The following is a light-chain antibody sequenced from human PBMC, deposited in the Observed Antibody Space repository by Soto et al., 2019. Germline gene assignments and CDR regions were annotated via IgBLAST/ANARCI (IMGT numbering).Light chain of an antibody. J-gene: IGKJ1*01. CDR2: DAT. CDR1: QGISSY. V-gene: IGKV1-5*01. Sequence: DIQLTQSPSSLSASVGDRITITCRASQGISSYLAWYQQKPGKAPKLLIHDATSLESGVPSRFSGSGSGTEFTLTISSLQPDDFATYYCQQYSSYWTFAQGTKVDI. CDR3: QQYSSYWT.